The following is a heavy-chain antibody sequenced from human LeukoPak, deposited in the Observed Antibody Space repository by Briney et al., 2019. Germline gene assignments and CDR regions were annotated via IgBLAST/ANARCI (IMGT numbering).Heavy chain of an antibody. Sequence: ASVKVSCKASGHTFTSYGISWVRQAPGQGLEWMGWISAYNGNTNYAQKLQGRVTMTTDTSTSTAYMELRSLRSDDTAVYYCARVRLWFGEPADAFDIWGQGTMVTVSS. J-gene: IGHJ3*02. D-gene: IGHD3-10*01. CDR1: GHTFTSYG. V-gene: IGHV1-18*01. CDR2: ISAYNGNT. CDR3: ARVRLWFGEPADAFDI.